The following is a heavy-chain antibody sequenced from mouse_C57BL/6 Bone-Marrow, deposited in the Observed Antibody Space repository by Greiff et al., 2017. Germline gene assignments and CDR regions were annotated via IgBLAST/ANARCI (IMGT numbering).Heavy chain of an antibody. Sequence: VQLQQSGPGLVAPSQSLSITCTVSGFSLTSYAISWVRQPPGKGLEWLGVIWTGGGTNYNSALKSRLSISKDNSKSQVFLKMNSLQTDDTARDYCARDYYGSSYWYFDVWGTGTTVTVSS. D-gene: IGHD1-1*01. V-gene: IGHV2-9-1*01. CDR3: ARDYYGSSYWYFDV. CDR1: GFSLTSYA. CDR2: IWTGGGT. J-gene: IGHJ1*03.